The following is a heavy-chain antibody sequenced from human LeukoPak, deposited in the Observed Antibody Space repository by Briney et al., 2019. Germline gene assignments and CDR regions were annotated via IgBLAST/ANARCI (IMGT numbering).Heavy chain of an antibody. CDR3: AREENNYDFDY. CDR2: INPNSGGT. V-gene: IGHV1-2*06. CDR1: GYSFTGYY. J-gene: IGHJ4*02. Sequence: ASVKVSCXASGYSFTGYYIHWVRQAPGQGLEWMGRINPNSGGTNYAQKFQGRVTVTRDTSISTAYMELSRLRSDDTAVYYCAREENNYDFDYWGQGTLVTVSS. D-gene: IGHD4-11*01.